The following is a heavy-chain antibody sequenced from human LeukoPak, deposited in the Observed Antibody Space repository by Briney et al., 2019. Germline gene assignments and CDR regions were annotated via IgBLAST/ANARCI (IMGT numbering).Heavy chain of an antibody. J-gene: IGHJ4*02. V-gene: IGHV1-2*02. CDR2: INPNSGGT. Sequence: ASVKASCKASGYTFTGYYMHWVRQAPGQGLEWMGWINPNSGGTNYAQKFQGRVTMTRDTSISTAYMELSRLRSDDTAVYYCARAFTMIVVAPQGGFDYWGQGTLVTVSS. CDR3: ARAFTMIVVAPQGGFDY. CDR1: GYTFTGYY. D-gene: IGHD3-22*01.